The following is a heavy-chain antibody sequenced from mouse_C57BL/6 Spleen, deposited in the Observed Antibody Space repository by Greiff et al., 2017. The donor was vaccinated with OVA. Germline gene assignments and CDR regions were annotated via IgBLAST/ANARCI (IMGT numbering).Heavy chain of an antibody. D-gene: IGHD1-1*01. V-gene: IGHV7-1*01. CDR2: SRNKANDYTT. CDR3: ARDGEYYASSGMFAY. CDR1: GFTFSDFY. J-gene: IGHJ3*01. Sequence: EVQGVESGGGLVQSGRSLRLSCATSGFTFSDFYMEWVRQAPGKGLEWIAASRNKANDYTTEYSASVKGRFIVSRDTSQSILYLQMNALRAEDTAIYYCARDGEYYASSGMFAYWGQGTLVTVSA.